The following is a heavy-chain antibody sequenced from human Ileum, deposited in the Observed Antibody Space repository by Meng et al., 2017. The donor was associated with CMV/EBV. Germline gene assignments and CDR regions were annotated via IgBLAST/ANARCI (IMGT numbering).Heavy chain of an antibody. CDR3: AKDPGNPDTLDY. D-gene: IGHD5-18*01. CDR1: GFTFSADG. J-gene: IGHJ4*02. Sequence: QGQVMELWGGVVQPGGSLRLSCAVSGFTFSADGSHWVRQAPGKGLEWVAHIRYDGSNEYYADSVKGRFTIARDDSKNTLYLQMNSLTAEDTAIYYCAKDPGNPDTLDYWGQGTLVTVSS. CDR2: IRYDGSNE. V-gene: IGHV3-30*02.